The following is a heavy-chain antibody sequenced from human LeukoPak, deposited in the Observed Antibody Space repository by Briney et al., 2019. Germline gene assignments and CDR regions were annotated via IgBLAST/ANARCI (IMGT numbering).Heavy chain of an antibody. CDR1: GYSISSGYY. J-gene: IGHJ4*02. D-gene: IGHD3-10*02. V-gene: IGHV4-38-2*02. Sequence: SETLSLTCTVSGYSISSGYYWGWIRQPPGRGLEWIGSIYHSGSTYYNPSLKSRVTISVDTSRNQFSLKLSSVTAADTAVYYCATPPPYVAMGYWGQGTLVTVSS. CDR3: ATPPPYVAMGY. CDR2: IYHSGST.